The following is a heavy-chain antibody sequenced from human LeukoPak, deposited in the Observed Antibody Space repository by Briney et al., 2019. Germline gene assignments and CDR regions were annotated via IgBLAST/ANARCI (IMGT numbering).Heavy chain of an antibody. V-gene: IGHV4-39*07. CDR1: GDSISSGDYY. CDR2: INHSGST. Sequence: SETLSLTCTVSGDSISSGDYYWSWIRQPAGKGLEWIGDINHSGSTYYNPSLKSRATVSIDTSKNQFSLKLNSVTAADTAVYYCARDHGLFHMFDPWGQGTLVTVSS. D-gene: IGHD2-21*01. CDR3: ARDHGLFHMFDP. J-gene: IGHJ5*02.